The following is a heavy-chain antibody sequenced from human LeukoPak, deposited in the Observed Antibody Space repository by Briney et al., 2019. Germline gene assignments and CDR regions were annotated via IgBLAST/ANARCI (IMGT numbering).Heavy chain of an antibody. Sequence: GGSLRLSCTASGFTFSSYSMSWVRQGPGTGLEWVSAISGSGDTTFYADSVKGRFTISRDNSKKTLYLQVNSLRAEDTAVYFCAKELTTERTPGVDSWGQGTLVTVSP. CDR2: ISGSGDTT. J-gene: IGHJ4*02. D-gene: IGHD4-17*01. CDR1: GFTFSSYS. V-gene: IGHV3-23*01. CDR3: AKELTTERTPGVDS.